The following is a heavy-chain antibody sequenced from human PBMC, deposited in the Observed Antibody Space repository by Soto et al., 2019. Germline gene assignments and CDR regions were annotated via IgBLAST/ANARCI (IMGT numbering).Heavy chain of an antibody. CDR1: GFTFSSYS. CDR2: ISSSSSYI. D-gene: IGHD2-2*01. V-gene: IGHV3-21*04. J-gene: IGHJ4*02. CDR3: AKGRGYCSSTSCYVGSDY. Sequence: PGGSLRLSCAASGFTFSSYSMNWVRQAPGKGLEWVSSISSSSSYIYYADSVKGRFTISRDNVKNSLYLQMNSLRAEDTAVYYCAKGRGYCSSTSCYVGSDYWGQGTLVTVSS.